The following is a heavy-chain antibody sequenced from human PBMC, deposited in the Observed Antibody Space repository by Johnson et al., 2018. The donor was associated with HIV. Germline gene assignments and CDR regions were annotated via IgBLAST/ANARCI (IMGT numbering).Heavy chain of an antibody. D-gene: IGHD1-26*01. CDR1: GFTFDDYA. CDR2: ISWNSGSI. V-gene: IGHV3-9*01. J-gene: IGHJ3*02. Sequence: QLVESGGGLVKPGGSLRLSCAASGFTFDDYAMHWVRQAPGKGLEWVSGISWNSGSIGYADSVKGRFTISKDNAKNSLYLQMNSLRAEDTALYYCAREPALVGANGGWGAFDIWGQGTLVTVSS. CDR3: AREPALVGANGGWGAFDI.